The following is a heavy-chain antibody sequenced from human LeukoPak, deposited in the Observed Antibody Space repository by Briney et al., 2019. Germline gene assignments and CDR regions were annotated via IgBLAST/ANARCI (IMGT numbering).Heavy chain of an antibody. J-gene: IGHJ4*02. V-gene: IGHV3-11*01. D-gene: IGHD1-26*01. Sequence: GGSLRLSCAASRFTFSDYYMSWIRQAPGKGLERVSYISSSGSTIYYADSVKGRFTISRDNAKNSLYLQMNSLRAEDTAVYYCARPSVHSGSYYGYYFDYWGQGTLVTVSS. CDR2: ISSSGSTI. CDR1: RFTFSDYY. CDR3: ARPSVHSGSYYGYYFDY.